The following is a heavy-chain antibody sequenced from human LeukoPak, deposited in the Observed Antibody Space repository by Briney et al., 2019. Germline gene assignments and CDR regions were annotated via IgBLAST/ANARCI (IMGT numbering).Heavy chain of an antibody. CDR3: ARGSHIVVVAAFYY. CDR2: INHSGST. Sequence: SETLSLTCAVYGGSFSGYYWSWIRLPPGKGLEGIGEINHSGSTNYNPSLKSRVTISVDTSKNQFSLKLSSVTAADTAVYYCARGSHIVVVAAFYYWGQGTLVTVSS. CDR1: GGSFSGYY. D-gene: IGHD2-21*02. V-gene: IGHV4-34*01. J-gene: IGHJ4*02.